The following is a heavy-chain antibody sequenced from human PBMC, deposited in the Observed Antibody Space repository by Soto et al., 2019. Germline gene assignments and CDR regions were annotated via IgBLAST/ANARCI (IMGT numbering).Heavy chain of an antibody. CDR2: IWYDGSNK. CDR3: ARDRGDTMVRGVIINGQGCMDV. CDR1: GFTFSSYG. V-gene: IGHV3-33*01. J-gene: IGHJ6*02. Sequence: QVQLVESGGGVVQPGRSLRLSCAASGFTFSSYGMHWVRQAPGKGLEWVAVIWYDGSNKYYADSVKGRFTISRDNSKNTLNRQMSSLRAEEMAVYYWARDRGDTMVRGVIINGQGCMDVWGQGTTVTVSS. D-gene: IGHD3-10*01.